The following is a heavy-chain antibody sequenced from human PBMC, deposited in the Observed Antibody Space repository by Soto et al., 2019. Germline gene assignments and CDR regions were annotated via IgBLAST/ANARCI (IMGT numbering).Heavy chain of an antibody. CDR1: GGSISSYY. CDR2: IYNSGST. Sequence: PSETLSLTCTVSGGSISSYYWSWIRQPPGKGLEWIGYIYNSGSTNYNPSLKSRVTISVDMSKNQFSLKLNSVTAADTAVYYCARHESSGSYYFDYWGQGTLVTVSS. V-gene: IGHV4-59*08. CDR3: ARHESSGSYYFDY. D-gene: IGHD6-19*01. J-gene: IGHJ4*02.